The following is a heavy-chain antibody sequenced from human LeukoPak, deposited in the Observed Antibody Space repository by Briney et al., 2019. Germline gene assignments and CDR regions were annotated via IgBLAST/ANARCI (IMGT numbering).Heavy chain of an antibody. D-gene: IGHD3-3*01. Sequence: SETLSLTCNVSGGSINRHYWTWIRQTPGKGLEWIGYIYYSGGTNYNPSLQGRVTISVDTSANQLSLRLTSVTAADTAVHYCARDRRGYAAPDGYWYFDLWGRGTLVTVSS. J-gene: IGHJ2*01. CDR1: GGSINRHY. CDR3: ARDRRGYAAPDGYWYFDL. V-gene: IGHV4-59*11. CDR2: IYYSGGT.